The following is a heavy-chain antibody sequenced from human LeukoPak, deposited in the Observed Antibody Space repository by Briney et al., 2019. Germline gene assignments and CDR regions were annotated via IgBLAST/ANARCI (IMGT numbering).Heavy chain of an antibody. CDR1: GSTFSNFG. D-gene: IGHD2-21*02. V-gene: IGHV3-23*05. CDR3: AHRSGLLSYYFDY. Sequence: GGSLRLSCAASGSTFSNFGMSWVRQAPGKGLEWVSTIDNRGRTTYYTDSVKGRFTISRDNSKSTLFLQMNSLRAEDTAVYYCAHRSGLLSYYFDYWGPGTLVTVSS. J-gene: IGHJ4*02. CDR2: IDNRGRTT.